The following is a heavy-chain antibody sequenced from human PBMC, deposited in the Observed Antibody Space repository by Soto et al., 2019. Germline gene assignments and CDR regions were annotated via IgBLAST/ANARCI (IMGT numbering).Heavy chain of an antibody. CDR2: ISAYNGNT. Sequence: GASVKVSCKASGYTFTSYGISWVRQAPGQGLEWMGWISAYNGNTNYAQKLQGRVTMTTDTSTSTAYMELRSLRSDDTAVYYCARASSDIVVVVAAGYYYMDVWGKGTTVTVSS. CDR1: GYTFTSYG. CDR3: ARASSDIVVVVAAGYYYMDV. J-gene: IGHJ6*03. V-gene: IGHV1-18*01. D-gene: IGHD2-15*01.